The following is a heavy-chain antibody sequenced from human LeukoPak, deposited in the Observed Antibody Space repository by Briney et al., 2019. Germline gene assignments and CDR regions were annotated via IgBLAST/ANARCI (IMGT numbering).Heavy chain of an antibody. J-gene: IGHJ4*02. V-gene: IGHV3-20*04. Sequence: GGSLRLSCAASGFTFDDYGMSWVRQALGKGLEWVSGINWNGGSTGYADSVKGRFTISRDNAKNSLYLQMNSLRAEDTALYYCAREYMGGYYYDSSGYPPDYWGQGTLVTVSS. CDR3: AREYMGGYYYDSSGYPPDY. CDR2: INWNGGST. D-gene: IGHD3-22*01. CDR1: GFTFDDYG.